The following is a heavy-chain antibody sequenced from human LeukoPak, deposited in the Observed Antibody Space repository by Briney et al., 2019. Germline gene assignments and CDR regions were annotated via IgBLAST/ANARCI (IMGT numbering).Heavy chain of an antibody. CDR2: ISHRGNT. Sequence: PSETLSPTCGVYGGPFSGYYWSWIRQPPGKGLEWIGEISHRGNTNYNPSLKSRVTISLDTSRKQFSLKLSSVTAADTAVYYCARRIAVVPAAVWFDPWGQGTLVTVSS. J-gene: IGHJ5*02. CDR1: GGPFSGYY. V-gene: IGHV4-34*01. D-gene: IGHD2-2*01. CDR3: ARRIAVVPAAVWFDP.